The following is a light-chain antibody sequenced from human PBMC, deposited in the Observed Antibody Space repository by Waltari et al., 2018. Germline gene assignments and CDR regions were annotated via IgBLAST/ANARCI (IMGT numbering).Light chain of an antibody. CDR3: VSYTRNNTSI. J-gene: IGLJ2*01. V-gene: IGLV2-14*01. Sequence: QSALTQPASVSGSPGQSITISCTGTSSDVGGYNYVSWFHQHPGKAPKVMIYEVSRRPSGVSDRFSGSKSGNTASLTISGLQAEDEADYYCVSYTRNNTSIFGGGTKLTVL. CDR2: EVS. CDR1: SSDVGGYNY.